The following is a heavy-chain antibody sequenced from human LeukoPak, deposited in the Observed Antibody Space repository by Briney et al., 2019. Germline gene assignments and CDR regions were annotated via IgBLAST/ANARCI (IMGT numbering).Heavy chain of an antibody. CDR2: IGQDGNAR. D-gene: IGHD5/OR15-5a*01. V-gene: IGHV3-7*01. J-gene: IGHJ4*02. CDR3: ARLSGESTIYDH. CDR1: GFTFNGHW. Sequence: GGSLRLSCAASGFTFNGHWMSWVRQAPGKGLEWVATIGQDGNARRYLDSVEGRFIISRDNTENSLSLQMNSLRVEDTAVYYCARLSGESTIYDHWGQGTLVTVSS.